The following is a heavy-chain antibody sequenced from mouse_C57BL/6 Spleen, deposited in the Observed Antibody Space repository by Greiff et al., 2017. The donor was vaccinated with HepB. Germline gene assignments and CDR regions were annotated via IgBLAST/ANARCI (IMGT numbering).Heavy chain of an antibody. V-gene: IGHV1-55*01. CDR1: GYTFTSYW. CDR2: IYPGSGST. J-gene: IGHJ2*01. Sequence: VQLQQPGAELVKPGASVKMSCKASGYTFTSYWITWVKQRPGQGLKWIGDIYPGSGSTNYNEKFKSKATLTVDTSSSTAYMQLSSLTSEDSAVYYCARSITTVVARNYFDYWGQGTTLTVSS. CDR3: ARSITTVVARNYFDY. D-gene: IGHD1-1*01.